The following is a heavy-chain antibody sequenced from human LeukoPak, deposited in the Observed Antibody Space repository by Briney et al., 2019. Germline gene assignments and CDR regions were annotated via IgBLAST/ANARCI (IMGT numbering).Heavy chain of an antibody. CDR3: ARAGYQLLTVVDY. Sequence: GGSLRLSCAASGFTFSSYSMNWVRQAPGKGLEWVSSISSSSSYIYYADSVKGRFTISRDNAKNSLYLQMNSLRAEDTAVYYCARAGYQLLTVVDYWGQGTLVSVSS. V-gene: IGHV3-21*01. J-gene: IGHJ4*02. CDR1: GFTFSSYS. D-gene: IGHD2-2*01. CDR2: ISSSSSYI.